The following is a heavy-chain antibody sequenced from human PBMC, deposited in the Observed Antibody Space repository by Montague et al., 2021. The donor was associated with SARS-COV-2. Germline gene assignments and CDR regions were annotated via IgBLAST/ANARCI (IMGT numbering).Heavy chain of an antibody. CDR2: IYPDDSDT. CDR3: ARLSYYGSGSYPFDY. V-gene: IGHV5-51*01. J-gene: IGHJ4*02. CDR1: GYSFTSYW. Sequence: QSGAEVKKPGESLKISRKGSGYSFTSYWVGWVRQMPGKGLEWMGIIYPDDSDTRYSPSFQGQVTISADKFISTAYLQWSSLKASDTAMYYCARLSYYGSGSYPFDYWGQGTLVTVSS. D-gene: IGHD3-10*01.